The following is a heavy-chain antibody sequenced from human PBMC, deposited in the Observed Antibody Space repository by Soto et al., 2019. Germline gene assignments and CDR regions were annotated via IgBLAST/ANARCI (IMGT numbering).Heavy chain of an antibody. J-gene: IGHJ4*02. V-gene: IGHV3-33*01. CDR2: IWYDGSNK. CDR1: GFTFSSYG. D-gene: IGHD6-19*01. Sequence: PGGSLRLSCAASGFTFSSYGMHWVRQAPGKGLEWVAVIWYDGSNKYYADSVKGRFTISRDNSKNTLYLQMNSLRAEDTAVYYCARDLAPRPFENSSGWGHNKPVDYWGQGTLVTVSS. CDR3: ARDLAPRPFENSSGWGHNKPVDY.